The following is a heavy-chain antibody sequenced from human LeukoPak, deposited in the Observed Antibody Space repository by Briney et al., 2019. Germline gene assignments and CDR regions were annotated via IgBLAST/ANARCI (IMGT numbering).Heavy chain of an antibody. V-gene: IGHV4-34*01. Sequence: SETLSLTCAVYGGSFSGYYWSWIRQPPGKGLEWIGEINHSGSTNYNPSLKSRVTISVDTSKNQFSLKLSSVTAADTAVYYCARDPVYGSGTVWGQGTLVTVSS. CDR1: GGSFSGYY. J-gene: IGHJ4*02. D-gene: IGHD3-10*01. CDR3: ARDPVYGSGTV. CDR2: INHSGST.